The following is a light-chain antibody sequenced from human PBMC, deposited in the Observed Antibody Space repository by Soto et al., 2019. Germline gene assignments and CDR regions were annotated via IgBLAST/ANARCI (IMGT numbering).Light chain of an antibody. CDR3: QQYNSYPIT. J-gene: IGKJ5*01. CDR1: QSISSW. Sequence: EIKMTQYPSTLSASVRDRVTMSCRASQSISSWLAWYQQKPGKAPKLLIYDASSVESGVPARFSGSGSGTEFTLTISSLQPDDFATYYCQQYNSYPITFGQGTRLEIK. CDR2: DAS. V-gene: IGKV1-5*01.